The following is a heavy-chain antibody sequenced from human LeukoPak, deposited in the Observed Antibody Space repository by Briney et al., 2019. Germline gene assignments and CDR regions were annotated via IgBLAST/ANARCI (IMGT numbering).Heavy chain of an antibody. J-gene: IGHJ4*02. CDR1: GLASSSYA. Sequence: GGCLRLSRAASGLASSSYAMTWVRQAAGNRLEWVSGISASGGSPYYADSVKGRFTISRDNSKNTLYLQMISLRTEDTAVYYCAKDPRRYSRTGGYFDYWGQGTLVTVSS. CDR3: AKDPRRYSRTGGYFDY. V-gene: IGHV3-23*01. D-gene: IGHD6-13*01. CDR2: ISASGGSP.